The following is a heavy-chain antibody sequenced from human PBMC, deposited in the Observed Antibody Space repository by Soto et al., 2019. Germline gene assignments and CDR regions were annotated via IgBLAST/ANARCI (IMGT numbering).Heavy chain of an antibody. CDR1: GGSVSSGSYY. CDR3: ARAPPVDYDFWSGYVMDV. Sequence: SETLSLTCTVSGGSVSSGSYYWSWIRQPPGKGLEWIGYIYYSGSTNYNPTLKSRVTISVDTSKNQFSLKLSSVIAADTAVYYCARAPPVDYDFWSGYVMDVWGQGTTVTVSS. V-gene: IGHV4-61*01. CDR2: IYYSGST. J-gene: IGHJ6*02. D-gene: IGHD3-3*01.